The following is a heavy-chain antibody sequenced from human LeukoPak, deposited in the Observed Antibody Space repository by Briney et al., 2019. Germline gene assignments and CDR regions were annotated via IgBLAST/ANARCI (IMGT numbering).Heavy chain of an antibody. CDR3: AKSGSGWYYFDY. D-gene: IGHD6-19*01. Sequence: GGSLRLSCAASGFTFDDYAMPWVRQAPGKGLEWVSGISWNSGSIGYADSVKGRFTISRDNAENSLYLQMNSLRAEDTALYYCAKSGSGWYYFDYWGQGTLVTVSS. CDR2: ISWNSGSI. V-gene: IGHV3-9*01. J-gene: IGHJ4*02. CDR1: GFTFDDYA.